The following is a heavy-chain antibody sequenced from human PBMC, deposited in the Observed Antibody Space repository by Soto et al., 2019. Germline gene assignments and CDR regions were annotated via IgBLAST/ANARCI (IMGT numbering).Heavy chain of an antibody. CDR3: AKDLSSGWNN. V-gene: IGHV3-23*04. Sequence: EVQLVESGGGLVKPGGSLRLSCAASGFTFSNAWMSWVRQAPGKGLEWVSAISGSGGSTYYADSVKGRFTISRDNSKNTLYLQMNSLRAEDTAVYYCAKDLSSGWNNWGQGTLVTVSS. CDR2: ISGSGGST. D-gene: IGHD6-19*01. J-gene: IGHJ4*02. CDR1: GFTFSNAW.